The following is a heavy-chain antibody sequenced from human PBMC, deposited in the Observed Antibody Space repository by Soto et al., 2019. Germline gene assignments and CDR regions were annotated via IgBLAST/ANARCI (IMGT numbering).Heavy chain of an antibody. D-gene: IGHD2-21*01. Sequence: SETLSLTCTVSGGSINSYWWSWIRQPAGKGLEWIGRVYSSGTTDYNPSLNSRATMSVETSKNQFSLKLSSVTAADTAVYYCARDIASYAYGGGYGGQGIKVTFPS. CDR3: ARDIASYAYGGGY. V-gene: IGHV4-4*07. CDR1: GGSINSYW. CDR2: VYSSGTT. J-gene: IGHJ4*02.